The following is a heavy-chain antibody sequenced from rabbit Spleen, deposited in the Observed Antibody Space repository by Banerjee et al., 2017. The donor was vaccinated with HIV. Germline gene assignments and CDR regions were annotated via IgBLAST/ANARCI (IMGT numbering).Heavy chain of an antibody. CDR3: ARDGAGGSYFNL. Sequence: EESGGDLVKPGASLTLTCNASGFDFSSYGVSWVRQAPGKGPEWIAYIDPVFGNTYYATWVNGRFTISSHNAQNTLYLQLNSLTAADTATYFCARDGAGGSYFNLWGQGTLVTVS. CDR2: IDPVFGNT. CDR1: GFDFSSYG. V-gene: IGHV1S47*01. D-gene: IGHD8-1*01. J-gene: IGHJ4*01.